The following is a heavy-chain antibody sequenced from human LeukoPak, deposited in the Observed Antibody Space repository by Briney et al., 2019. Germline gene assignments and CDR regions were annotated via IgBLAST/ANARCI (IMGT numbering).Heavy chain of an antibody. D-gene: IGHD5-18*01. CDR1: GGSISSSSYY. CDR3: ARHQGYSYAFDY. V-gene: IGHV4-39*01. CDR2: IYYSGST. Sequence: PSETLSLTCTVSGGSISSSSYYWGWIRQPPGTGLEWIGSIYYSGSTYYNPSLKSRVTISVDTSKNQFSLKLSSVTAADTAVYYCARHQGYSYAFDYWGQGTLVTVSS. J-gene: IGHJ4*02.